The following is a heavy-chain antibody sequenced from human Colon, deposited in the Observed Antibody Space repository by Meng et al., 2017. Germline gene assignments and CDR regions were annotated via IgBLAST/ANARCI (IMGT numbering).Heavy chain of an antibody. D-gene: IGHD1-26*01. CDR2: IYYSGST. Sequence: QVQLQGAGPGLVKPSQTLALTCTVSGGSSSTGCYYWSLIRQLPRKGLEWIGYIYYSGSTYYNPSLRSLVSISVDTSKNQFSLRLTSVTAADTAVYYCARVRRSGDDFDYWGQGTLVTASS. CDR1: GGSSSTGCYY. CDR3: ARVRRSGDDFDY. J-gene: IGHJ4*02. V-gene: IGHV4-31*01.